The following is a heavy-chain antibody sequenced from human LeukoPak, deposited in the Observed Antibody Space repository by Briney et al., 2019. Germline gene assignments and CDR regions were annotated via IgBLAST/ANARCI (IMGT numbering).Heavy chain of an antibody. CDR3: ASSSWYVGLWFDP. J-gene: IGHJ5*02. CDR1: GGSISSGGYY. Sequence: PSETLSLTCTVSGGSISSGGYYWSWIRQHPGKGLEWIGYIYYSGSTYYNPSLKSRVTISVDTSKNQFSLKLSSVTAADTAVYYCASSSWYVGLWFDPWGQGTLVTVSS. D-gene: IGHD6-13*01. CDR2: IYYSGST. V-gene: IGHV4-31*03.